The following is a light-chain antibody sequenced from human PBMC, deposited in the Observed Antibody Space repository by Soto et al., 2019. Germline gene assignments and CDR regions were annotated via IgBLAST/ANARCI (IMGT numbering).Light chain of an antibody. CDR1: QGISSY. CDR3: QQYYSYPQT. CDR2: AAS. J-gene: IGKJ1*01. V-gene: IGKV1-8*01. Sequence: AIRMTQSPSSFSASTGDRVTITCRGSQGISSYLAWYQQKPGKAPKLLIYAASTLQSGVPSRFSGSGSGTDFTLTISCLQSEDFATYYCQQYYSYPQTFGQGTKVDIK.